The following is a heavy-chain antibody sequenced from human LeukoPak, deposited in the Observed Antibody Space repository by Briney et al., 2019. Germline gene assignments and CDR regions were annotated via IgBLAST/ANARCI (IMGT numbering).Heavy chain of an antibody. J-gene: IGHJ4*02. CDR3: ARTNDF. V-gene: IGHV3-48*02. Sequence: GGSLRLTCAASGFTFSSYSMNWVRQAPGKGLEWVSYLTSSSDTTNYADSVKGRVIISRDNAKNSLYLQMNSLRDEDTAVYYCARTNDFWGQGTLVTVSS. CDR2: LTSSSDTT. CDR1: GFTFSSYS. D-gene: IGHD2-8*01.